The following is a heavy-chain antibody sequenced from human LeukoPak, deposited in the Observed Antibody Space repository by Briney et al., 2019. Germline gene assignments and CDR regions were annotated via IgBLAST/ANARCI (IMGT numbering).Heavy chain of an antibody. Sequence: TSQTLSLTCTVSGGSISSGSYYWSWIRQPPGKGLEWIGYIYYSRSTNYNPSLKSRVTISVDTSKDQFSLKVSSVTAADTAVYYCAREDSSGWRMFDYWGQGTLVTVSS. D-gene: IGHD6-19*01. V-gene: IGHV4-61*01. CDR1: GGSISSGSYY. J-gene: IGHJ4*02. CDR2: IYYSRST. CDR3: AREDSSGWRMFDY.